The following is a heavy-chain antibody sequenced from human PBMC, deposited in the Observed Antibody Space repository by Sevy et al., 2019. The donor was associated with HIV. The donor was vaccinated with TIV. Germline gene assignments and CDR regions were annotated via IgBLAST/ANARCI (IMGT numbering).Heavy chain of an antibody. J-gene: IGHJ4*02. CDR1: GFRFEDYG. CDR3: AKDLLPYGSGSYPLDY. Sequence: GGSLRLSCAASGFRFEDYGMHWVRRAPGKGLEWVSGIGWNSGCVGYAVSVKGRFTISRDNAKNLLYLQMNSLTSEDTALYYCAKDLLPYGSGSYPLDYWGQGTVVTVSS. CDR2: IGWNSGCV. D-gene: IGHD3-10*01. V-gene: IGHV3-9*01.